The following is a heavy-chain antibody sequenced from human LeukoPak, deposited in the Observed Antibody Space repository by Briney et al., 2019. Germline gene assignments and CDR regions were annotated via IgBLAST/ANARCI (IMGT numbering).Heavy chain of an antibody. Sequence: PSETLSLSCTVSGGSISSYYWSWIRQPPGKGLEWIGYIYYSGSTNYNPSLKSRVTISVDTSKNQFSLKLSSVAAADTAVYYWGRASYQVAAALFDYWGQGTLVTLSS. J-gene: IGHJ4*02. D-gene: IGHD6-13*01. CDR2: IYYSGST. CDR1: GGSISSYY. V-gene: IGHV4-59*01. CDR3: GRASYQVAAALFDY.